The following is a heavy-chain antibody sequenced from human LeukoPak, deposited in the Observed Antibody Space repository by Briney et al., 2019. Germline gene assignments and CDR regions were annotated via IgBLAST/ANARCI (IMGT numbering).Heavy chain of an antibody. CDR1: GFTFSSYE. V-gene: IGHV3-48*03. J-gene: IGHJ6*03. CDR2: ISSSGSTI. Sequence: GGSLRLSCAASGFTFSSYEMNWVRQAPGKGLEWVSYISSSGSTIYYADSVKGRFTISRDNAKNSLYLQMNSLRAEDTAVYYCARPADSYGYYYYYYMDVWGKGTTVTISS. CDR3: ARPADSYGYYYYYYMDV. D-gene: IGHD5-18*01.